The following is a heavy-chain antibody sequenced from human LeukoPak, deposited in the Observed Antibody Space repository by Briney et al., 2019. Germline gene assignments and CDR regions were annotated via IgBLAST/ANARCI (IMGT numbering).Heavy chain of an antibody. CDR3: AGPNCSSASCYGANWSAP. V-gene: IGHV4-30-4*08. CDR1: GGSISSGDYY. D-gene: IGHD2-2*01. CDR2: IYYSGST. J-gene: IGHJ5*02. Sequence: SETLSLTCTVSGGSISSGDYYWSWIRQPPGKVLEWIVYIYYSGSTFHYNPSLKSRVNISVDTAKNQFSLRLISVTALDAAVYYIAGPNCSSASCYGANWSAPWGQGALVTVSS.